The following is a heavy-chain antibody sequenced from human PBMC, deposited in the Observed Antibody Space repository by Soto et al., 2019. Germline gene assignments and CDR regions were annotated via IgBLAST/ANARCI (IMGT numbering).Heavy chain of an antibody. D-gene: IGHD3-10*01. V-gene: IGHV3-30*18. CDR1: GFTSSSFV. CDR3: AKERGVLDAFDI. Sequence: QVQLVESGGGVVQPGTSLRLSCAASGFTSSSFVIHWVRQAPGKGLEWLAAISSDGNNQYYADSVKGRFTISRDNYKKTLYLQVNSLRAEDTDVYFCAKERGVLDAFDIWGQGTMVTVS. CDR2: ISSDGNNQ. J-gene: IGHJ3*02.